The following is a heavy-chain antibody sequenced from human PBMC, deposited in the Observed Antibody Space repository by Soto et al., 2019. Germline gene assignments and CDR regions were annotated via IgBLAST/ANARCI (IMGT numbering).Heavy chain of an antibody. D-gene: IGHD3-10*01. CDR2: ISGSGGST. J-gene: IGHJ6*03. V-gene: IGHV3-23*01. CDR1: GFTFSSYA. Sequence: GGSLRLSCAASGFTFSSYAMSWVRQAPGKGLEWVSAISGSGGSTYYADSVKGRFTISRDNSKNTLYLQMNSLRAEDTAVYYCAKLYYGSGSTSLVYYMDVWGKGTTVTVSS. CDR3: AKLYYGSGSTSLVYYMDV.